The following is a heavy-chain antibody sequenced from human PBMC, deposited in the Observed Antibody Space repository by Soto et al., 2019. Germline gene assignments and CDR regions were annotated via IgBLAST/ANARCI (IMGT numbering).Heavy chain of an antibody. CDR1: GYTFTNYG. D-gene: IGHD3-16*02. Sequence: EASVKVSCKASGYTFTNYGISWVRQAPGQGLEWMGWISAYNGNTNYAQKLQGRVTMTTDTSTSTAYIELRSLRSDDTAVYYCARDRRYDYVWGSYRYDAFDIWGQGTMVT. CDR2: ISAYNGNT. V-gene: IGHV1-18*01. J-gene: IGHJ3*02. CDR3: ARDRRYDYVWGSYRYDAFDI.